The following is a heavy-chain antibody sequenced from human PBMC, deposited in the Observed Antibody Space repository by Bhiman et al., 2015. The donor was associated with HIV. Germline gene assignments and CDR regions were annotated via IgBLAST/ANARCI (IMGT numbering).Heavy chain of an antibody. CDR1: GFTFSAYW. Sequence: EVQLVESGGGLVQPGGSLRLSCVASGFTFSAYWMSWVRQGTGRGLEWVANINQDGSEKYYLDSVKGRFTISRDNAKKSVYLQLNSLRVDDTAVYYCARAAWGPGYWGQGTLVTVSS. J-gene: IGHJ4*02. V-gene: IGHV3-7*04. CDR2: INQDGSEK. D-gene: IGHD3-16*01. CDR3: ARAAWGPGY.